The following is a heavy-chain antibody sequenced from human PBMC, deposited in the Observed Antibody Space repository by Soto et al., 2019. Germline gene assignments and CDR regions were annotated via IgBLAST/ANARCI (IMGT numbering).Heavy chain of an antibody. V-gene: IGHV1-46*01. CDR3: TGEGGLINYASPVLEL. D-gene: IGHD1-26*01. CDR2: VNPSGGDT. Sequence: QGQLVQSGAEVKKPGASVKISCKASGYIFTRYHLHWVRQAPGQGLEWIGKVNPSGGDTSNTQKFQDRVTMTGDTPATTVHSELSRPRFADSALYYCTGEGGLINYASPVLELWAQGTLVTVSS. CDR1: GYIFTRYH. J-gene: IGHJ4*02.